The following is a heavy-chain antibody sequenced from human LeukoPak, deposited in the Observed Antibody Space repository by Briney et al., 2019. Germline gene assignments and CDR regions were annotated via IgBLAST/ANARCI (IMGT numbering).Heavy chain of an antibody. CDR3: ARDLEMATISGWFDP. D-gene: IGHD5-24*01. V-gene: IGHV1-2*02. Sequence: GASVKVSCKASGYTFTGYYMHWVRQAPGQGLEWMGWTNPNSGGTNYAQKFQGRVTMTRDTSISTAYMELSRLRSDDTAVYYCARDLEMATISGWFDPWGQGTLVTVSS. J-gene: IGHJ5*02. CDR1: GYTFTGYY. CDR2: TNPNSGGT.